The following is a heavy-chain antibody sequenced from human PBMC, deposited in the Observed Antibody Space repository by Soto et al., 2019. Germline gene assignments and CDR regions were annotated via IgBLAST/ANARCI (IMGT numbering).Heavy chain of an antibody. V-gene: IGHV4-34*01. CDR1: GGSFSGYY. Sequence: SETLSLTCAVYGGSFSGYYWSWIRQPPGKGLEWIGEINHSGSTNYNPSLKSRVTISVDTSKNQFPLKLSSVTAADTAVYYCARVVVPAVGDWFDPWGQGTLVTVSS. D-gene: IGHD2-2*01. J-gene: IGHJ5*02. CDR2: INHSGST. CDR3: ARVVVPAVGDWFDP.